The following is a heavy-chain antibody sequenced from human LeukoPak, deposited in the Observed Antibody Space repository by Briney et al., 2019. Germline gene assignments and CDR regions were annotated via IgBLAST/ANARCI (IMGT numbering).Heavy chain of an antibody. Sequence: GGSLRLSCAASGFGFSSYAMSWVRQGQGTGLEWVSGISSRGGTTDYADFVKGRFTMSRDNSKNTLYLQMHSLRAEDTAVYYCAKDLKGLYDYVRGSYAVDIWGQGTTVTVSS. CDR3: AKDLKGLYDYVRGSYAVDI. CDR1: GFGFSSYA. J-gene: IGHJ3*02. D-gene: IGHD3-16*01. V-gene: IGHV3-23*01. CDR2: ISSRGGTT.